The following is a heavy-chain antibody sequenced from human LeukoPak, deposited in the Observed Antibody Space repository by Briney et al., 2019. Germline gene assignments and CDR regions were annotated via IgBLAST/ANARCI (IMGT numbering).Heavy chain of an antibody. Sequence: SETLSLTCTVSGGSISSYYWSWIRQPAGKGLEWIGRIYTSGSTNYNPSLKSRVTMLVDTSKNQFSLKLSSVTAADTAVYYCARESPHYYDSSGYNYFDYWGQGTLVTVSS. CDR3: ARESPHYYDSSGYNYFDY. V-gene: IGHV4-4*07. CDR2: IYTSGST. CDR1: GGSISSYY. D-gene: IGHD3-22*01. J-gene: IGHJ4*02.